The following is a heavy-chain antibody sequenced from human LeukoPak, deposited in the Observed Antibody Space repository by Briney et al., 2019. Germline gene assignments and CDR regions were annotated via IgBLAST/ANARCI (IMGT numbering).Heavy chain of an antibody. CDR2: IHYSGNT. CDR3: ARHMSGVIAPAGGMDV. CDR1: GGSISNHY. D-gene: IGHD6-13*01. Sequence: SETLSLTCTVSGGSISNHYWSWIRQAPGKGLDFIGYIHYSGNTNYNPSLKSRVTISVETSKNQLSLNLISVTAADTAVYYCARHMSGVIAPAGGMDVWGQGTTVTVSS. V-gene: IGHV4-59*08. J-gene: IGHJ6*02.